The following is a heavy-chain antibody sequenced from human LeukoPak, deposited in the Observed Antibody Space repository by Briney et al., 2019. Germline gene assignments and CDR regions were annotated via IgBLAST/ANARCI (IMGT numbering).Heavy chain of an antibody. D-gene: IGHD3-10*01. CDR2: IYYSGST. CDR3: ARGGYYGSGNDFRFDP. Sequence: SETLSLTCTVSGGSISSSSYFWGWLRQPPGTGLEWIGYIYYSGSTNYKPSLKSRVTISVDTSKNQFSLKLNSVTAADTAVYYCARGGYYGSGNDFRFDPWGQGTLVTVSS. V-gene: IGHV4-61*05. CDR1: GGSISSSSYF. J-gene: IGHJ5*02.